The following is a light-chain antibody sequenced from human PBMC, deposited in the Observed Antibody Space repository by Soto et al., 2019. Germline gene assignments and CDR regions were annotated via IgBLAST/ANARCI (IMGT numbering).Light chain of an antibody. CDR2: GAS. V-gene: IGKV1-39*01. J-gene: IGKJ5*01. Sequence: DIQMNQSPSSLSASVGDRVTITCRASQYVDTYLNWYQHKPGKAPQLLIYGASRLQSGVPSRFSASGSATDFALTITSLQPEEFATYYCNKSYSNPPTVGKGKRLAIK. CDR3: NKSYSNPPT. CDR1: QYVDTY.